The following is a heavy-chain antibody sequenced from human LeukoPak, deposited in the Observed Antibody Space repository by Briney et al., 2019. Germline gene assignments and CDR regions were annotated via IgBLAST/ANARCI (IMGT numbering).Heavy chain of an antibody. Sequence: SETLSLTCTVSGGSISSSSHYWGWIRQPPGKGLEWIATINISGNTYYNPSLKSRVTISVDTSKNQLSLKVNSVTAADTAVYYCARAIAAAGISFDYWGQGTLVTVSS. CDR3: ARAIAAAGISFDY. CDR1: GGSISSSSHY. V-gene: IGHV4-39*07. D-gene: IGHD6-13*01. CDR2: INISGNT. J-gene: IGHJ4*02.